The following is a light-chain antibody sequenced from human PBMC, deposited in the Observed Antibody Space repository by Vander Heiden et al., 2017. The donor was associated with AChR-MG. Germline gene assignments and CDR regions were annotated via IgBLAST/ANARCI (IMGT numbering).Light chain of an antibody. CDR3: GTWDSRLSAYV. CDR2: ENN. Sequence: QKVTISCSGSSSNIGNNYVSWYQQLPATDTKLLIYENNKRPSGIPDRFSGSKSGKSATPGITGLQTGDEAEYYCGTWDSRLSAYVCGTGTKVTVI. J-gene: IGLJ1*01. V-gene: IGLV1-51*02. CDR1: SSNIGNNY.